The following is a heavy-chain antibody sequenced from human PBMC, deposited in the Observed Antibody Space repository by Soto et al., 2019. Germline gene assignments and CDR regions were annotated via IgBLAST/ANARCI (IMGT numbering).Heavy chain of an antibody. CDR3: AKDNYDSSAYYYGVGSFDY. CDR2: ISGSGVST. V-gene: IGHV3-23*01. Sequence: EVQLLESGGGLIQPGGSLRLSCAASGFTFSSYAMRWVRQAPGKGLEWVSGISGSGVSTYYADSVKGRFTISRDNSKNTLYLRMNSLRAEDTDVYYCAKDNYDSSAYYYGVGSFDYWGQGTLVTVSA. J-gene: IGHJ4*02. CDR1: GFTFSSYA. D-gene: IGHD3-22*01.